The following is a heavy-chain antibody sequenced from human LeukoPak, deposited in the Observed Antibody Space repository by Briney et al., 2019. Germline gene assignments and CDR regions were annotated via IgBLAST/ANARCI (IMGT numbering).Heavy chain of an antibody. Sequence: PGRSLRVSCAAPGIPFSSFGMHWLRQAPGKGLEWVAFIWYDGSNKYYADSVKGRFTISRDNSKNTLYLQMNSLTAEDTAVYYCARDGTVTAGPFDPWGGGTLVTVSS. D-gene: IGHD4-17*01. V-gene: IGHV3-33*01. CDR1: GIPFSSFG. CDR3: ARDGTVTAGPFDP. CDR2: IWYDGSNK. J-gene: IGHJ5*02.